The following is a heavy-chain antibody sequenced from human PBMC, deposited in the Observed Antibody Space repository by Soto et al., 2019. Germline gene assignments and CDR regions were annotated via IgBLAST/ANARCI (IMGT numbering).Heavy chain of an antibody. CDR2: ISGSGIST. CDR1: GFILSSSA. J-gene: IGHJ6*02. CDR3: AKGPTIFGVVITFEYYYGMDV. V-gene: IGHV3-23*01. Sequence: GSLRLSCAASGFILSSSAMSWVRQAPGKGLEWVSAISGSGISTYYADSVKGRFTISRGNAKNTVYLQMNSLRAEDTALYYCAKGPTIFGVVITFEYYYGMDVWGQGTTVTVSS. D-gene: IGHD3-3*01.